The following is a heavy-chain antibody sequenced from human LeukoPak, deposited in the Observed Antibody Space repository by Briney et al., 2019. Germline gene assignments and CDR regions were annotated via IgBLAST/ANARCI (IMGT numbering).Heavy chain of an antibody. V-gene: IGHV3-30*02. CDR1: GFTFSAYG. CDR2: VRYDGRDK. D-gene: IGHD2-21*01. Sequence: PGGSLRLSCEVSGFTFSAYGIHCVLQSPGKGLEWLAFVRYDGRDKFYADSVKGRFIVSKDNSRTTLQLQMNSLRSEDTAVYFCARGGARDIWYFAYWGQGIRVTVSS. J-gene: IGHJ4*02. CDR3: ARGGARDIWYFAY.